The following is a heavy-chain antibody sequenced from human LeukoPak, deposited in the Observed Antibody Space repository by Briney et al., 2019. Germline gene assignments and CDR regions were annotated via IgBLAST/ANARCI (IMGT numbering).Heavy chain of an antibody. Sequence: PGGSPRLSCAASGFTFSTYGMSWVRLAPGKGLEWVSGISGSGGSTYYADSVKGRFTGSRDNSNNTLYVQMNSLRVEDTAVYYCAKSGGLSGSGRLAMDVWGQGTTVTVSS. D-gene: IGHD3-10*01. CDR3: AKSGGLSGSGRLAMDV. CDR2: ISGSGGST. CDR1: GFTFSTYG. V-gene: IGHV3-23*01. J-gene: IGHJ6*02.